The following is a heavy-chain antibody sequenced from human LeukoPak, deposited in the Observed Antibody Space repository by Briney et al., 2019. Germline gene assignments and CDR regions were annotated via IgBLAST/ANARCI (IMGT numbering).Heavy chain of an antibody. V-gene: IGHV4-61*01. CDR1: GGSISSGSYY. D-gene: IGHD6-19*01. Sequence: SQTLSLTCTVSGGSISSGSYYWSWIRQPPGKGLEWIGYIYYSGSANYNPSLRSRVTISVDTSKNQFSLTLRSVTAADTAFYYCARSNSGWYNDAFEAWGQGTMVTVSS. J-gene: IGHJ3*01. CDR2: IYYSGSA. CDR3: ARSNSGWYNDAFEA.